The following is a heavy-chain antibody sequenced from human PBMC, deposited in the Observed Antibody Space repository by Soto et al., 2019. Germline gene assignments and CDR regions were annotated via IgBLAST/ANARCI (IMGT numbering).Heavy chain of an antibody. J-gene: IGHJ6*02. V-gene: IGHV3-21*01. CDR1: GXTFNDYS. CDR3: VRAGHVFDVHYYGMDL. D-gene: IGHD3-10*01. Sequence: GSLRLSGEASGXTFNDYSMYWVRQAPEKGLEWVSSISSSGTYIYYADSVKGRFDISRDNANNVTYLQMDTLRAEDTAVYYCVRAGHVFDVHYYGMDLWGQGTTVTVSS. CDR2: ISSSGTYI.